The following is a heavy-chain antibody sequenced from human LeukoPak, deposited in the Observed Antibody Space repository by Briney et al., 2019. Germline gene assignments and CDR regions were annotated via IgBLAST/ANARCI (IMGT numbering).Heavy chain of an antibody. CDR1: GFTFSSYS. D-gene: IGHD2-8*01. V-gene: IGHV3-21*01. J-gene: IGHJ4*02. CDR3: ARGILVLVYATLDF. CDR2: ISSSSSYI. Sequence: GGSLRLSCAASGFTFSSYSMNWVRQAPGKGLEWVSSISSSSSYIYYADSVKGRFTISRDNAKNSLYLQMNSLRAEDTAVYYCARGILVLVYATLDFWGLGTPVTVSS.